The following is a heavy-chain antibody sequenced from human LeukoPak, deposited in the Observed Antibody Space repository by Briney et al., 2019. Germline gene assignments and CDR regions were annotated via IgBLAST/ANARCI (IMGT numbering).Heavy chain of an antibody. CDR3: ARQPPGYCSGGSCYGDWFDP. CDR1: GYTFTGYY. Sequence: GASVKVSCKASGYTFTGYYMHWVRQAPGEGLEWMGWINPNSGGTNYAQKFQGRVTITRDTSISTAYMELSRLRSDDTAVYYCARQPPGYCSGGSCYGDWFDPWGQGTLVTVSS. D-gene: IGHD2-15*01. CDR2: INPNSGGT. J-gene: IGHJ5*02. V-gene: IGHV1-2*02.